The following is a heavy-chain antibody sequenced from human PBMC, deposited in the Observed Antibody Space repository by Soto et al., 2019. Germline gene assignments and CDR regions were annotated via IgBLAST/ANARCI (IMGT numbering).Heavy chain of an antibody. V-gene: IGHV3-23*01. Sequence: EMQLLESGGGLVQPGGSLRLSCGASGFTFSSYAMSWVRQAPGKGLEWVSAISGSGGSTYYADSVKGRFTISRDNAKNTLYLQMNSLRAEDTAVYYCAKLLESSSFYYFYGMDVWGQGTTVTVSS. CDR2: ISGSGGST. CDR3: AKLLESSSFYYFYGMDV. J-gene: IGHJ6*02. D-gene: IGHD6-13*01. CDR1: GFTFSSYA.